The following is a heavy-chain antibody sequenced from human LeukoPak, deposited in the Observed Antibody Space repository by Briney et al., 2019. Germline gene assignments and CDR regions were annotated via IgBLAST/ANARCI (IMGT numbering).Heavy chain of an antibody. J-gene: IGHJ4*02. CDR2: IYYSGST. V-gene: IGHV4-59*01. CDR3: ARDRRVSGRWTDYGGCYFDY. CDR1: GGSISSYY. Sequence: SETLSLTCTVSGGSISSYYWSWIRQPPGKGLEWIGYIYYSGSTNYNPSLKSRVTISVDTSKNQFSLKLSSVTAADTAVYYCARDRRVSGRWTDYGGCYFDYWGQGTLVTVSS. D-gene: IGHD4-23*01.